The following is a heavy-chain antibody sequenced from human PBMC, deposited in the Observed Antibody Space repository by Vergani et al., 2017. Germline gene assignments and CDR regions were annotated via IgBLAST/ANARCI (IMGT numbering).Heavy chain of an antibody. CDR3: AKAGSVASESLQYNYDMDV. Sequence: QVQLVESGGGIVQPGTSLRLSCVASGFTFSSHAIHWVRRAPGKGLEWVAVISTDGNKKFYGDSVKGRFTISRDNSKKTLDLQMNSLRTEDSAVYYCAKAGSVASESLQYNYDMDVWGRGTTVTVS. CDR1: GFTFSSHA. CDR2: ISTDGNKK. V-gene: IGHV3-30*18. J-gene: IGHJ6*03. D-gene: IGHD4-11*01.